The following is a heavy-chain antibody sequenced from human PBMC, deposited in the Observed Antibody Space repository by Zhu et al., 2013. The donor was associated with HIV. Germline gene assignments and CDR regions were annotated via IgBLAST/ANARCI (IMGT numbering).Heavy chain of an antibody. V-gene: IGHV1-46*01. D-gene: IGHD2-2*01. Sequence: QVQLVQSGAEVKKPGASVKVSCKASGYTFTSYYIHWVRQAPGQGLEWMGIIYPSGGSTIYAQKFQGRVTMTRDTSTSTVYMDLSSLRSEDTAVYYCAREGFVVVPAAGFDYWGQGTLVTVSS. CDR3: AREGFVVVPAAGFDY. J-gene: IGHJ4*02. CDR2: IYPSGGST. CDR1: GYTFTSYY.